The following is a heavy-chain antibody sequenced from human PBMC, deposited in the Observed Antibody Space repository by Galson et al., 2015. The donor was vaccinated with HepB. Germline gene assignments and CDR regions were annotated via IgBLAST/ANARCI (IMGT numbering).Heavy chain of an antibody. CDR2: INPNSGGT. CDR3: ASRNITT. V-gene: IGHV1-2*06. Sequence: SVKVSCKASGYTFMEYYIHWVRQAPGQGLEWMGRINPNSGGTTYAQNFQGRVTMTRDTVVSTAYMDLSGLRFDDTAVYFCASRNITTWGHGTLVTVSS. D-gene: IGHD3-22*01. J-gene: IGHJ4*01. CDR1: GYTFMEYY.